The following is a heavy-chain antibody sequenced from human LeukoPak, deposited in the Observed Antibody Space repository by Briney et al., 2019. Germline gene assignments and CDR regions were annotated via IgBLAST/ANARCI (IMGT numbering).Heavy chain of an antibody. CDR2: IHPNSGGT. D-gene: IGHD5-18*01. J-gene: IGHJ5*02. CDR1: GYTFTAYY. V-gene: IGHV1-2*02. Sequence: VASVKVSCKASGYTFTAYYVHWVRQAPGQGPEWMGWIHPNSGGTKYAQNFQGRVTMTRDTSITTAYMELSSLRSDDTAVYYCARGSAMVTTYRGGNWFDPWGQGTLVTVSS. CDR3: ARGSAMVTTYRGGNWFDP.